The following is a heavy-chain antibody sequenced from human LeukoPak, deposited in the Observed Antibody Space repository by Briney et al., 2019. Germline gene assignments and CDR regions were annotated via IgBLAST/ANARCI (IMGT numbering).Heavy chain of an antibody. Sequence: PSGTLSLTCAVSGGSISSSDWWSWVRQPPGKGLEWIGEIYHSGSTNYNPSLKSRVTISVDKSKNQFSLKLSSVTAADTAVYYCARDAYSGSYHFDYWGQGALVTVSS. J-gene: IGHJ4*02. CDR3: ARDAYSGSYHFDY. V-gene: IGHV4-4*02. D-gene: IGHD1-26*01. CDR2: IYHSGST. CDR1: GGSISSSDW.